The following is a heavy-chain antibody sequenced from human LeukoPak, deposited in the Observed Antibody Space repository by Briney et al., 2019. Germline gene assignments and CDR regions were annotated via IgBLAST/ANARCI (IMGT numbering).Heavy chain of an antibody. CDR3: AREWKQWLVPSYYYYGMDV. CDR1: GFTFSSYE. D-gene: IGHD6-19*01. J-gene: IGHJ6*04. CDR2: ISSGGSTI. V-gene: IGHV3-48*03. Sequence: GGSLRLSCATSGFTFSSYEMNWVRQAPGKGLEWVSYISSGGSTIYYADSVKGRFTISRDNAKNSLYLQMNSLSAEDTAVYYCAREWKQWLVPSYYYYGMDVWGKGTTVTVSS.